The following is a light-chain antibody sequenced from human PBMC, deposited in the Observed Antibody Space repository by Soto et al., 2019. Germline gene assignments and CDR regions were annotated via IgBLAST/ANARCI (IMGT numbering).Light chain of an antibody. Sequence: EIVLTQSPGTLSLSPGERATLSCRASQSVSSSYLAWYQQKPGQAPRLLIYGASSRAIDIPDRFSGRGSGTDSTLTITRLEPEDFAVYYCQQYATSPYTFGQGTKLEIK. CDR2: GAS. CDR3: QQYATSPYT. J-gene: IGKJ2*01. V-gene: IGKV3-20*01. CDR1: QSVSSSY.